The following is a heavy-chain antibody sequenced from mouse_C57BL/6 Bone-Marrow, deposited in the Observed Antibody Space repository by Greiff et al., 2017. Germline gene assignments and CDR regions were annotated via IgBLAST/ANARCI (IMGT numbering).Heavy chain of an antibody. CDR1: GYTFTSYW. D-gene: IGHD1-1*01. CDR2: IYPNSGGN. CDR3: ANYYGSSYNY. V-gene: IGHV1-62-3*01. Sequence: QVQLQQPGAELVKPGASVKLSSKASGYTFTSYWMYWVEQRPGRGREWIGRIYPNSGGNKYNEKFNSKATLTVDKPSSKAYMQLSSMTSEDSAVYYCANYYGSSYNYWGQGTTLTVSS. J-gene: IGHJ2*01.